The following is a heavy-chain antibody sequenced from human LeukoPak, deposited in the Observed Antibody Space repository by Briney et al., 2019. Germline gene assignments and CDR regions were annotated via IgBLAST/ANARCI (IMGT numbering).Heavy chain of an antibody. V-gene: IGHV1-18*01. D-gene: IGHD5-18*01. CDR2: ISAYNGNT. CDR3: ARLKDSYGYRRFDY. CDR1: GYTFTSYG. Sequence: GASVKVSCKASGYTFTSYGISWARQAPGQGLEWMGWISAYNGNTNYAQKLQGRVTMTTDTSTSTAYMELRSLRSDDTAVYYCARLKDSYGYRRFDYWGQGTLVTVSS. J-gene: IGHJ4*02.